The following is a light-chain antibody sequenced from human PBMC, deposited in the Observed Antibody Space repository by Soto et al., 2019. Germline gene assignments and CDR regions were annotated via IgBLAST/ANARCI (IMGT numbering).Light chain of an antibody. CDR1: SGHSSYA. J-gene: IGLJ3*02. V-gene: IGLV4-69*01. Sequence: QPVLTQSPSASASLGASVKLTCTLSSGHSSYAIAWHQQQPEKGPRYLMKFNSDGSHSKGDGIPDRFSGSSSGAERYLTISRLQSEDEADYYCQTWDSGIWVFGGGTKLTV. CDR2: FNSDGSH. CDR3: QTWDSGIWV.